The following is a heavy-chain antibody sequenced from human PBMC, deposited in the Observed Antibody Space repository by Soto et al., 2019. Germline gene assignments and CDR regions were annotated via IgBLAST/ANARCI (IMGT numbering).Heavy chain of an antibody. Sequence: SETLSLTCTVSGGSISSYYWSWIRQPPGKGLEWIGYIYHSGGTNYNPSLKSRVAISVDMSKNQFSLRLDSVTAADTAVYYCARDRSDLLNSFDAFDIWGQGTMVTVSS. V-gene: IGHV4-59*01. J-gene: IGHJ3*02. CDR1: GGSISSYY. D-gene: IGHD1-1*01. CDR2: IYHSGGT. CDR3: ARDRSDLLNSFDAFDI.